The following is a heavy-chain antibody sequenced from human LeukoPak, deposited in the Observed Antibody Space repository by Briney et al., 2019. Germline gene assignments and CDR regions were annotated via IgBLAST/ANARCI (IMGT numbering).Heavy chain of an antibody. V-gene: IGHV4-59*01. Sequence: SETLSLTCTVSGGSISSYYWSWIRQPPGKGLEWIGYIYYSGSTNYNPSLKSRVTISVDTSKNQFSLKLSSVTAADTAVYYCARTIAVAGTMNWFDPWGQGTLVTVSS. CDR2: IYYSGST. CDR1: GGSISSYY. CDR3: ARTIAVAGTMNWFDP. J-gene: IGHJ5*02. D-gene: IGHD6-19*01.